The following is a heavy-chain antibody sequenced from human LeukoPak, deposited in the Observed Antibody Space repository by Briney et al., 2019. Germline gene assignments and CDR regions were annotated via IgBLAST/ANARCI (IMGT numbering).Heavy chain of an antibody. CDR3: ARGAPGSYCSGGSCPYFDY. CDR1: GYTFTGYD. Sequence: ASVEVSCKASGYTFTGYDINWVRQATGQGLEWMGWMNPNSGNTGYAQKFQGRVTMTRNTSISTAYMELTSLRSEDTAVYYCARGAPGSYCSGGSCPYFDYWGQGTLATVSS. J-gene: IGHJ4*02. D-gene: IGHD2-15*01. CDR2: MNPNSGNT. V-gene: IGHV1-8*01.